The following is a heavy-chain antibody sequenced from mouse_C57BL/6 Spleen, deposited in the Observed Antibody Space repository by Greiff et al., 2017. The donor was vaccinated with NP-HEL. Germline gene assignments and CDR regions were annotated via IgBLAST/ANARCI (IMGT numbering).Heavy chain of an antibody. V-gene: IGHV1-80*01. CDR3: AREGVERAMDY. J-gene: IGHJ4*01. Sequence: QVQLQQSGAELVKPGASVKISCKASGYAFSSYWMNWVKQRPGKGLEWIGQIYPGDGDTNYNGKFKGKATMTADKSYSTAYMQLSSLTSEDSAVYFCAREGVERAMDYWGQGTSGTVSS. CDR2: IYPGDGDT. CDR1: GYAFSSYW. D-gene: IGHD1-1*01.